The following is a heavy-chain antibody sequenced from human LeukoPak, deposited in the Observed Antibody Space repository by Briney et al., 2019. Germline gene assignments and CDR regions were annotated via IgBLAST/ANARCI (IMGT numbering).Heavy chain of an antibody. CDR2: IIPILGIA. CDR1: GGTFSGYT. J-gene: IGHJ6*03. D-gene: IGHD6-13*01. CDR3: ARNLQQQLTRGAMDV. Sequence: AASVKVSCKASGGTFSGYTISWVRQAPGQGLEWMGRIIPILGIANYAQKFQGRVTITADKSTSTAYMELSSLRSEDTAVHYCARNLQQQLTRGAMDVWGKGTTVTVSS. V-gene: IGHV1-69*02.